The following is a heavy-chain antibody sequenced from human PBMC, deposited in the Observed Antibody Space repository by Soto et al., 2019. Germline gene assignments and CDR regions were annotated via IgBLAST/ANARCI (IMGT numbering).Heavy chain of an antibody. CDR1: GFTFSSYA. Sequence: PGGSLRLSCAASGFTFSSYAMHWVRQAPGKGLEWVAVISYDGSNKYYADSVKGRFTISRDNSKNTLYLQMNSLRAEDTAVYYCAKDDEPYNWFDPWGQGTLVTVSS. CDR3: AKDDEPYNWFDP. V-gene: IGHV3-30-3*01. CDR2: ISYDGSNK. J-gene: IGHJ5*02.